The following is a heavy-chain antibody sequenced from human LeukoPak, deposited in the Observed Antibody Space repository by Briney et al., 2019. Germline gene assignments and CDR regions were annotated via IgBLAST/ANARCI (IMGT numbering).Heavy chain of an antibody. CDR1: GFTFSSYG. Sequence: GGSLRLSCAASGFTFSSYGMHWVRQAPGKGLEWVAVIWYDGSNKYYADSVKGRFTISRDNSKNTLYLQMNSLRAEDTAVYYCARDESIAAAGIDYWGQGTLVTVSS. D-gene: IGHD6-13*01. CDR3: ARDESIAAAGIDY. CDR2: IWYDGSNK. V-gene: IGHV3-33*01. J-gene: IGHJ4*02.